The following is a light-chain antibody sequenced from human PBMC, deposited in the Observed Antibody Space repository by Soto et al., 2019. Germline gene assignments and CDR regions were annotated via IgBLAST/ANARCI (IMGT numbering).Light chain of an antibody. J-gene: IGKJ1*01. V-gene: IGKV1-39*01. CDR2: AAS. Sequence: DIHMTQSRSSLSASVKDRVIITCMASQSISNHLNWYQQKPGKAPKLLIFAASSLQSGVPSRFSGSRYGPDFNLTISSLQTEDFATYYCQQSYSSPPTFGQGTKVDIK. CDR1: QSISNH. CDR3: QQSYSSPPT.